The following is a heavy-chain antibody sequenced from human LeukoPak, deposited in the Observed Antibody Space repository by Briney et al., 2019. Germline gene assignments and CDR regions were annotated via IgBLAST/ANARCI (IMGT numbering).Heavy chain of an antibody. J-gene: IGHJ4*02. CDR2: FYTSGST. V-gene: IGHV4-61*02. D-gene: IGHD1-26*01. Sequence: SETLSLTCAVSGGSISRGSYYWGWIRQPAGKGLEWGVRFYTSGSTHYNPSRKSRVTISVYTSKNQFSLNLGSVTAADTAVYYCARMIPSGRVWGHFDYWGQGTLVTVSS. CDR3: ARMIPSGRVWGHFDY. CDR1: GGSISRGSYY.